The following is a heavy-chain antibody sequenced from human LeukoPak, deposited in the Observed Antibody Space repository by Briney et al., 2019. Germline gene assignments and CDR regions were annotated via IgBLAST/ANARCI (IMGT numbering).Heavy chain of an antibody. CDR3: ARTKYYYDSSGYHRGAFDI. CDR2: IYYSGST. Sequence: SETLSLTCTVSGGSISSSSYYWGWIRQPPGTGLEWIGSIYYSGSTYYNPSLKSRVTISVDTSKNQFSLKLSSVTAADTAVYYCARTKYYYDSSGYHRGAFDIWGQGTMVTVSS. D-gene: IGHD3-22*01. V-gene: IGHV4-39*07. CDR1: GGSISSSSYY. J-gene: IGHJ3*02.